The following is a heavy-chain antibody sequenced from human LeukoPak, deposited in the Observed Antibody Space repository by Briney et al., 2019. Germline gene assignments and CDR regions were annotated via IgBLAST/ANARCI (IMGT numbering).Heavy chain of an antibody. J-gene: IGHJ4*02. CDR1: GFTFSSYG. D-gene: IGHD6-6*01. CDR3: ARGEQLVLDY. CDR2: IRYDGSNK. V-gene: IGHV3-30*02. Sequence: GGSLRLSCAASGFTFSSYGMHWVRQAPGKGLEWVAFIRYDGSNKYYADSVKGRFTISRDNAKNSLYLQMNSLRAEDTAVYYCARGEQLVLDYWGQGTLVAVSS.